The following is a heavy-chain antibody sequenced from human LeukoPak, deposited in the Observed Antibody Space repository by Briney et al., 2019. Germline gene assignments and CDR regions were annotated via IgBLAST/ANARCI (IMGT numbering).Heavy chain of an antibody. CDR2: IRTGGDST. Sequence: GGSLRLSCAASGFTVSINYMSWVRQAPGKGLEWVSAIRTGGDSTYYADSVKGRFTISRDNSKNTLYLQMNSLRAEDTAVYYCAKPRPGGSTEPFDSWGQGTLVTVSS. D-gene: IGHD1-26*01. CDR3: AKPRPGGSTEPFDS. CDR1: GFTVSINY. J-gene: IGHJ4*02. V-gene: IGHV3-53*01.